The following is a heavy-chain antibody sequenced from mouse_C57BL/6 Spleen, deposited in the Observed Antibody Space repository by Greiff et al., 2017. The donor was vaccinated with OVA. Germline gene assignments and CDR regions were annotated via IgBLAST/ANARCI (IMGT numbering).Heavy chain of an antibody. CDR1: GYAFSSSW. CDR3: ARKRYYGSSDWYFDV. V-gene: IGHV1-82*01. Sequence: VRLMESGPELVKPGASVKISCKASGYAFSSSWMNWVKQRPGKGLEWIGRIYPGDGDTNYNGKFKGKATLTADKSSSTAYMQLSSLTSEDSAVYFCARKRYYGSSDWYFDVWGTGTTVTVSS. J-gene: IGHJ1*03. D-gene: IGHD1-1*01. CDR2: IYPGDGDT.